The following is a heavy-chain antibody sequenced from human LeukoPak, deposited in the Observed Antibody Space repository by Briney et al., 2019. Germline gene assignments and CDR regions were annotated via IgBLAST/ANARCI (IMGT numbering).Heavy chain of an antibody. D-gene: IGHD2-15*01. Sequence: GGSLRLSCAASGFTFSSYEMNWVRQAPGKGLEWVSYISSSGSTIYYADSVKGRFTISRDNAKNSLYLQMNSLRAEDMALYYCAKDSGGNPRGGFDYWGQGTLVTVSS. CDR1: GFTFSSYE. J-gene: IGHJ4*02. CDR2: ISSSGSTI. CDR3: AKDSGGNPRGGFDY. V-gene: IGHV3-48*03.